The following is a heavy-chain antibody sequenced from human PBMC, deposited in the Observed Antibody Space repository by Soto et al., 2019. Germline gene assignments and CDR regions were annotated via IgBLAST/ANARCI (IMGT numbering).Heavy chain of an antibody. J-gene: IGHJ6*02. CDR3: ALDKDRQQLGGNYYYIMDV. V-gene: IGHV1-69*12. Sequence: QVQLVQSGAEVKKPGSSLKVSCKASGGTFSSSDFRWVRQAPGQGLEWMGGIMRIFRTADYALKFQGRVTITADDSTSTAYMEMSSLRSEDTGVYYCALDKDRQQLGGNYYYIMDVWGQGTTVTVSS. CDR1: GGTFSSSD. D-gene: IGHD3-3*02. CDR2: IMRIFRTA.